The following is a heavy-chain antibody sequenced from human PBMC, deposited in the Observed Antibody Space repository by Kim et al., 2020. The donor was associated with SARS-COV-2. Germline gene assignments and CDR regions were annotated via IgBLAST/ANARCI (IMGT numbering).Heavy chain of an antibody. CDR2: IYSDGTSA. CDR3: ARASSTSCFY. J-gene: IGHJ4*01. D-gene: IGHD2-2*01. V-gene: IGHV3-74*01. Sequence: GGSLRLSCADSGFTFSNYWMHWVRLAPGKGLVWVSRIYSDGTSANYADSVKGRFTISRDNAKNTLFLQMNNLTAEDTAVYYCARASSTSCFYWGQGTLVTVSS. CDR1: GFTFSNYW.